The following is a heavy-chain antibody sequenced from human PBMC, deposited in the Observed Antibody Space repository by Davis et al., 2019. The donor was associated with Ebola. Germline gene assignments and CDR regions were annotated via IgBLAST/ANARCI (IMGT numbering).Heavy chain of an antibody. CDR3: ARDLIRGSYFE. Sequence: GGSLRLSCAASGFTFDDYAMHWVRQAPGKGLEWVANIKQDGSEKYYVDSVKGRFTISRDNAKNSLSLQMNSLRAEDTAVYYCARDLIRGSYFEWGQGTLVTVSS. CDR1: GFTFDDYA. D-gene: IGHD1-26*01. CDR2: IKQDGSEK. J-gene: IGHJ4*02. V-gene: IGHV3-7*01.